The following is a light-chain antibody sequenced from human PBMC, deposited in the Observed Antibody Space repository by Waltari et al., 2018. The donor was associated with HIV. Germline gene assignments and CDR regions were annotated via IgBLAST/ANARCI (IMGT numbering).Light chain of an antibody. CDR1: SSNIGATD. Sequence: SVLTQPPSKSAAPGQTVTIPCAGHSSNIGATDGSWYQQLPGAAPRLIIYESTKRPSVISDRFSASKSDTTATLDIAGVQPGDEAMYFCGTRDNDLGPVILGGGTWVTVL. V-gene: IGLV1-51*02. CDR2: EST. J-gene: IGLJ2*01. CDR3: GTRDNDLGPVI.